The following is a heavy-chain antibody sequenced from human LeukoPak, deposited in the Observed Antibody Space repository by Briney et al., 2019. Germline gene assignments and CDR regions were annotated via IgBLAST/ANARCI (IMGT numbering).Heavy chain of an antibody. Sequence: GGSLRLSCAASGFTFSTYEMNWVRQAPGKGLEWVSYIRVSGGTIKYADSVKGRFTISRDNAKNSLYLQLNSLRAEDTAVYYCARGDGGYYYGMDVWGQGTTVTVSS. V-gene: IGHV3-48*03. CDR1: GFTFSTYE. J-gene: IGHJ6*02. CDR3: ARGDGGYYYGMDV. CDR2: IRVSGGTI. D-gene: IGHD3-3*01.